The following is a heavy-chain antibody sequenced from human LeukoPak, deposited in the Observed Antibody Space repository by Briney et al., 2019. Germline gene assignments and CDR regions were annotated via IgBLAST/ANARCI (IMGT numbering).Heavy chain of an antibody. Sequence: GRSLRLSCAASGFPFSSYGMHWVRQAPGKGLERVAVVSHDGSNEYFVDSVKGRFTISRDNSKNTLYLQMNSLRAEDTAVYYCAKEGYYGSGSYPDHWGQGTLVTVSS. D-gene: IGHD3-10*01. CDR1: GFPFSSYG. V-gene: IGHV3-30*18. CDR3: AKEGYYGSGSYPDH. CDR2: VSHDGSNE. J-gene: IGHJ4*02.